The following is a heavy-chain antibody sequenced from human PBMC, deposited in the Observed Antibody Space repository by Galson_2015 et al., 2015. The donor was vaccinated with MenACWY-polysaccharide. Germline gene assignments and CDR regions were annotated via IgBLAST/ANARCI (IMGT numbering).Heavy chain of an antibody. CDR1: GFTFSSYC. CDR2: ICSDENSI. V-gene: IGHV3-74*01. Sequence: SLRLSCAASGFTFSSYCIHWVRQAPRKGLVWVSRICSDENSITYAGSVEGRFSISRESAENTVYLQMNSLTAEDTALYYCVRGSSGGRGRDVWGQGTTVTVSS. J-gene: IGHJ6*02. D-gene: IGHD6-19*01. CDR3: VRGSSGGRGRDV.